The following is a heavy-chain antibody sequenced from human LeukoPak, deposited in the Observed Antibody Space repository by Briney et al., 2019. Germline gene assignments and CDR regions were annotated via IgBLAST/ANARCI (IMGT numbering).Heavy chain of an antibody. CDR1: GFTFSDYY. CDR2: ISSSSSYT. CDR3: ARGPATAMGLDFFDY. J-gene: IGHJ4*01. D-gene: IGHD5-18*01. V-gene: IGHV3-11*06. Sequence: GGSLRLSCAASGFTFSDYYMSWIRQAPGKGLEWVSYISSSSSYTNYADSVKGRFTISRDNAKNSLYLQMNSLRAEDTAVYYCARGPATAMGLDFFDYLGQGTLVTGSS.